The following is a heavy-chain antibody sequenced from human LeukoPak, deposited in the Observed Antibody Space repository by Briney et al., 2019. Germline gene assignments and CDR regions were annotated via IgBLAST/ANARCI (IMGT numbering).Heavy chain of an antibody. V-gene: IGHV3-23*01. D-gene: IGHD3-9*01. CDR2: ISGGPVST. CDR3: ARDSYYDILTGLSHDAFDI. J-gene: IGHJ3*02. CDR1: GFSFSGFG. Sequence: GGTLRLSCAASGFSFSGFGMSWVRQAPGKGLEWVSGISGGPVSTSYADSVKGRFTISRDNSKNMLYLQMNSLRAEDTALYYCARDSYYDILTGLSHDAFDIWGQGTMVTVSS.